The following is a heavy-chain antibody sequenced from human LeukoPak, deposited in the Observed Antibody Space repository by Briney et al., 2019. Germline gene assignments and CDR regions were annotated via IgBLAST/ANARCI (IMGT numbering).Heavy chain of an antibody. V-gene: IGHV4-34*01. J-gene: IGHJ6*03. Sequence: SETLSLTCAVYGGSFSTYYWRWVRQTPGNGLEWIAEINHSGSTNYNPSLKSRVTVSIDTSKNQFSLKLTSVTAADTGIYFCARHGLGRGVYITRQYNYYMDVWGTGTTVTVSS. CDR2: INHSGST. D-gene: IGHD3-10*01. CDR3: ARHGLGRGVYITRQYNYYMDV. CDR1: GGSFSTYY.